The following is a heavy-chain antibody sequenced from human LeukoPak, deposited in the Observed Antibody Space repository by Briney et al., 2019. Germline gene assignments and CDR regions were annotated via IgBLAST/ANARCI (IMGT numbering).Heavy chain of an antibody. V-gene: IGHV4-38-2*02. J-gene: IGHJ4*02. CDR2: IYHSGRT. CDR3: ARGLGGVLFDY. Sequence: SETLSLTCTVSGYSISSGYYWGWIRQPPGKGLEWIGSIYHSGRTFYNPSLKSRVTISVDTSKNQFSLKLTSVTAADTAVYYCARGLGGVLFDYWGQGTLVTVSS. CDR1: GYSISSGYY. D-gene: IGHD5-12*01.